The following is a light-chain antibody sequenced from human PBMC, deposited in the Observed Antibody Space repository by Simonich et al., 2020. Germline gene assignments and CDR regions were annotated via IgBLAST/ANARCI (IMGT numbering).Light chain of an antibody. CDR2: WAP. CDR1: QSVLYSSNNKNY. Sequence: DIVMTQSPDSLAVSLGERATINCKSSQSVLYSSNNKNYLAWYQQKPGQPPKLLLYWAPTRESGVPDRFSGSGSGTDFTLTISSRQAEDVAVYYCQQYYSTPPWTFGQGTKVEIK. J-gene: IGKJ1*01. CDR3: QQYYSTPPWT. V-gene: IGKV4-1*01.